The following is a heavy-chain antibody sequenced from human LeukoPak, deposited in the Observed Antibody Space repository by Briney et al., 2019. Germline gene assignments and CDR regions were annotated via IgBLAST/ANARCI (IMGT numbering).Heavy chain of an antibody. V-gene: IGHV4-4*07. CDR2: IYTSGST. CDR1: GGSISSYY. Sequence: KPSETLSLTCTVSGGSISSYYWSWIRQPAGKGLEWIGRIYTSGSTNYNPSLKSRVTISVDTSKNQFSLKLSSVTAADTAVYCCARVRLPLYYYDSSGTRFDPWGQGTLVTVSS. J-gene: IGHJ5*02. D-gene: IGHD3-22*01. CDR3: ARVRLPLYYYDSSGTRFDP.